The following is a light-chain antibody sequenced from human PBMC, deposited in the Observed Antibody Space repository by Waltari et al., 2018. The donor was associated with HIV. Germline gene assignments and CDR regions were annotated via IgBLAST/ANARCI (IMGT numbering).Light chain of an antibody. CDR2: KNN. J-gene: IGLJ2*01. Sequence: LTQPPSASETPGQRVTISCSGSSSKIGSNFVYWYQQFPGTAPKLLIYKNNQRPSGVPDRFSGSKSGTSASLAISGLQSEDEADYYCAAWDDRLNGVVFGGGTKLTVL. V-gene: IGLV1-47*01. CDR3: AAWDDRLNGVV. CDR1: SSKIGSNF.